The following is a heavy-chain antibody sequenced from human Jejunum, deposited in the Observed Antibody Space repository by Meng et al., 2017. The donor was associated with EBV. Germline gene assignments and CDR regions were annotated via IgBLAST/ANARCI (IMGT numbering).Heavy chain of an antibody. Sequence: QVQLVESGGGVVQPGRSLRLSCGVSGFIFNSHAMHWVRQTPGKALEWVALISFDGTTKSYADSVKGRFAISRDNSKNTVYLQMSSLRPDDTAVYYCARDPRDFDWFFSDWYCDLWGRGTLVTVSS. V-gene: IGHV3-30*09. CDR3: ARDPRDFDWFFSDWYCDL. J-gene: IGHJ2*01. D-gene: IGHD3-9*01. CDR1: GFIFNSHA. CDR2: ISFDGTTK.